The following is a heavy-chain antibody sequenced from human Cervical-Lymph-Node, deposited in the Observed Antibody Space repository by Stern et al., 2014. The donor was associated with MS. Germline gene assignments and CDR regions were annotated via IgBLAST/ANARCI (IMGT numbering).Heavy chain of an antibody. Sequence: QVQLVESGAEVKKPGASVKVSCKVSGYTLTELSMHWVRQAPGKGLEWMGGFDPDDGETIYAQKLQGRVTMNEEPSTDTAYKELSSLRSEDTAVYYGATLGIVGTTRTDFWGQGTLVTVSS. V-gene: IGHV1-24*01. CDR1: GYTLTELS. D-gene: IGHD1-26*01. CDR3: ATLGIVGTTRTDF. CDR2: FDPDDGET. J-gene: IGHJ4*02.